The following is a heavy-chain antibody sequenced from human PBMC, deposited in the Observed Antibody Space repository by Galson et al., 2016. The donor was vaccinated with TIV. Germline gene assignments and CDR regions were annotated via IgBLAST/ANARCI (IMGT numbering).Heavy chain of an antibody. CDR3: ARESDCSSGTCYSWAFND. CDR1: GYTFGNYG. Sequence: SVKVSCKASGYTFGNYGISWMRQAPGQGLEWVGWISASNGDTNYARKFQGRITMTKDTFTSTVFMELRSLRSEDTAVFYCARESDCSSGTCYSWAFNDWGQGTPVTVSS. V-gene: IGHV1-18*04. D-gene: IGHD2-2*02. CDR2: ISASNGDT. J-gene: IGHJ4*02.